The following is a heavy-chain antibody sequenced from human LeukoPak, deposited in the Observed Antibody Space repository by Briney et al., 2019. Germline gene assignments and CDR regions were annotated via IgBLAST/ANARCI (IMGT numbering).Heavy chain of an antibody. CDR3: AKVNAAAAAGSSGAFDI. J-gene: IGHJ3*02. CDR2: ISYDGSNK. V-gene: IGHV3-30*18. D-gene: IGHD6-13*01. CDR1: GFTFSSYA. Sequence: VQPGRSLRLSCAASGFTFSSYAIHWVRQAPGKGLEWGAVISYDGSNKYYADSVKGRFTISRDNSKNTLYLQMNSLRAEDTAVYYCAKVNAAAAAGSSGAFDIWGQGTMVTVSS.